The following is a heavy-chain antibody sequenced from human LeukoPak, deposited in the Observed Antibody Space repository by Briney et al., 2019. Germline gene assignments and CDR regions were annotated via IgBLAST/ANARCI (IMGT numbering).Heavy chain of an antibody. J-gene: IGHJ3*02. CDR1: GFTVSSNY. CDR2: IYSGGST. CDR3: AREFWKEIYAFDI. Sequence: PGGSLRLSCAASGFTVSSNYMSWVRQAPGKGLEWVSVIYSGGSTYYADSVRGRFTISRDNSKNTLYLQMNSLRAEDTAVYYCAREFWKEIYAFDIWGQGTMVTVSS. V-gene: IGHV3-53*05. D-gene: IGHD1-1*01.